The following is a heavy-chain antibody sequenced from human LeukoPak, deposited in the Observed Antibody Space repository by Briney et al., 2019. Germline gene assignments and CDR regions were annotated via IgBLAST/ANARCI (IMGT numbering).Heavy chain of an antibody. CDR2: IYYSGST. V-gene: IGHV4-59*01. J-gene: IGHJ5*02. CDR1: GGSISGYY. D-gene: IGHD2-2*01. Sequence: SETLSLTCTVSGGSISGYYWSWIRQPPGKGLEWIGYIYYSGSTNYNPSLKSRVTISVDTSKNQFSLKLSSVTAADTAVYYCARVRTITSSFDPWGQGTLVTVSS. CDR3: ARVRTITSSFDP.